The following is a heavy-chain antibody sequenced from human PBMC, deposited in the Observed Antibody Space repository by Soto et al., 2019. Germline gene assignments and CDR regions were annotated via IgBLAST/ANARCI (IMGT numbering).Heavy chain of an antibody. D-gene: IGHD3-22*01. CDR2: IWYDGSNK. V-gene: IGHV3-33*01. CDR1: EFNFRSYF. Sequence: GGSNRLSCTASEFNFRSYFMHWIRQAKGKGLEWVAVIWYDGSNKYYADSVKGRFTISRDNSKNTLYLQMNSLRAEDTAVHYCARDLYYYDSSGYPPSFDYWGQGTLVTVS. CDR3: ARDLYYYDSSGYPPSFDY. J-gene: IGHJ4*02.